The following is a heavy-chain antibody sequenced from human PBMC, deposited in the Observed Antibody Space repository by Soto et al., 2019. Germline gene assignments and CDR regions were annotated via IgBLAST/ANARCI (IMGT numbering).Heavy chain of an antibody. Sequence: GGSLRLSCAASGCNFDDYAMHWVRQAPGKGLEWVSGISCNSGSICYADSVKGRFTISRDNSKNSLYLQMNSLRAEDTAVYYCAKDMGDDPDWFGELLTDWGQGTLVTVSS. CDR1: GCNFDDYA. CDR2: ISCNSGSI. J-gene: IGHJ4*02. D-gene: IGHD3-10*01. V-gene: IGHV3-9*01. CDR3: AKDMGDDPDWFGELLTD.